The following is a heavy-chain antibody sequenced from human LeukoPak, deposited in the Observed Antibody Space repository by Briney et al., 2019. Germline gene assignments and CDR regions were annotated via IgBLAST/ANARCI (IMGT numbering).Heavy chain of an antibody. CDR2: IYPDDSDT. J-gene: IGHJ3*02. D-gene: IGHD2-21*01. CDR3: ARHGRGNAGSYNAFDI. CDR1: GYRFTSYW. Sequence: GESLKISCKGSGYRFTSYWIGWVRQMPGKGLEWMGIIYPDDSDTRYSPSFQGQVTISADRSISTAYLQWSSLKASDIATYYCARHGRGNAGSYNAFDIWGQGTMVTVSS. V-gene: IGHV5-51*01.